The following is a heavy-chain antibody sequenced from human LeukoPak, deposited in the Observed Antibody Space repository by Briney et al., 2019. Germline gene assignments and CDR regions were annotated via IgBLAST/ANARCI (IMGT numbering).Heavy chain of an antibody. CDR3: ARDPVGWELPTSYYYYYMDV. CDR1: GFTFSAYS. Sequence: GGSLRLSCAASGFTFSAYSMNWVRQAPGKGLEWVSYISSSSSSICYADSVKGRFTISRDNAKNSLYLQMNSLRAEDTAVYYCARDPVGWELPTSYYYYYMDVWGKGTTVTVSS. V-gene: IGHV3-48*01. J-gene: IGHJ6*03. CDR2: ISSSSSSI. D-gene: IGHD1-26*01.